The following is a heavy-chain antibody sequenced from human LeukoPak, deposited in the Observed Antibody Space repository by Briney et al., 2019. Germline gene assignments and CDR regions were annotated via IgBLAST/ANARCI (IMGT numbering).Heavy chain of an antibody. J-gene: IGHJ4*02. CDR1: GFTFNTYA. Sequence: GGSLRLSCAASGFTFNTYAMRWLRQAPGKGLELVSAISGSGGSTDYADSVKGRFTISRDNSKNTLYLQMNGLRAEDTAVYYCAKDNRALFGGFIVNLLVWGQGTLVTVSP. D-gene: IGHD3-16*02. CDR3: AKDNRALFGGFIVNLLV. V-gene: IGHV3-23*01. CDR2: ISGSGGST.